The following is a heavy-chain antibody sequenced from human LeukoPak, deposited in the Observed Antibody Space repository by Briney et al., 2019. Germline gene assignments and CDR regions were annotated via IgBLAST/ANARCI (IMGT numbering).Heavy chain of an antibody. D-gene: IGHD4-17*01. CDR1: GFTFSSYG. CDR3: ARNMGEYNSWTYYYYYMDV. CDR2: LSSSSTDI. V-gene: IGHV3-21*01. J-gene: IGHJ6*03. Sequence: GGSLRLSCAASGFTFSSYGMSWVRQAPGKGLEWVSSLSSSSTDIHYADSVKGRFTISRDNAKKSLYLQMNSLRAEDTAVYYCARNMGEYNSWTYYYYYMDVWGKGTTVAVSS.